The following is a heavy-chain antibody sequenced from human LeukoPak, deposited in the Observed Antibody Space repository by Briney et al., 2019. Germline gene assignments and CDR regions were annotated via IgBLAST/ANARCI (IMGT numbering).Heavy chain of an antibody. CDR1: GFTFSSYG. D-gene: IGHD3-22*01. V-gene: IGHV3-30*02. CDR2: IRDDGSNK. Sequence: GGSLRLSCAASGFTFSSYGMQWVRQAPGKGLEWVAFIRDDGSNKYYADSVKGRFTISRDNSKNTLYLQMNSLRAEDTAVYYCAKDRWGGYSDSSSPFDYWGQGTLVTVSS. J-gene: IGHJ4*02. CDR3: AKDRWGGYSDSSSPFDY.